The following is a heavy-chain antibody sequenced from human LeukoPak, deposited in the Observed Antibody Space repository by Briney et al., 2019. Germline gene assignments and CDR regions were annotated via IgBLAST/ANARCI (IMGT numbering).Heavy chain of an antibody. V-gene: IGHV3-23*01. CDR2: ISGSGSHT. CDR1: GFRFSGYA. CDR3: AKDISGYYRPFDY. Sequence: GGSLRLSCAASGFRFSGYAMSWVREAPGKGLEWVSSISGSGSHTYHADSVKGRFTISRDNSKNTLYLQMNSLRAEDTAVYYCAKDISGYYRPFDYWGQGTLVTVSS. D-gene: IGHD3-22*01. J-gene: IGHJ4*02.